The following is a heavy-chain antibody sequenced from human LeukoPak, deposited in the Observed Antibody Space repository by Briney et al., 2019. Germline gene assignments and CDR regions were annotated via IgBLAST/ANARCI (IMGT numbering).Heavy chain of an antibody. Sequence: PSQTLSLTCTVSGGSISSGSYYWSWIRQPPGKGLEWIGTIYYSGRTYYSPSLKSRVTMSVDPSNNQFSLNLRSVTAADTALYYCARRRYYDGSGYLEWGQGTLLSVSS. J-gene: IGHJ1*01. CDR2: IYYSGRT. CDR3: ARRRYYDGSGYLE. CDR1: GGSISSGSYY. V-gene: IGHV4-39*01. D-gene: IGHD3-22*01.